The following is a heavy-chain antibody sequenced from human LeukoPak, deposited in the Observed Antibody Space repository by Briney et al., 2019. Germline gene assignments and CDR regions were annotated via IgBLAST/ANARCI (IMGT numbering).Heavy chain of an antibody. CDR2: IVVCSGNT. V-gene: IGHV1-58*02. CDR3: AADLNYYDSSGSGDY. CDR1: GFTFTSSA. D-gene: IGHD3-22*01. J-gene: IGHJ4*02. Sequence: GTSVEVSCKASGFTFTSSAMQWVRQSRGQRLEGIGWIVVCSGNTNYAQEFQERVTITRDMSTSTAYMELTSLRSEDTAVYYCAADLNYYDSSGSGDYWGQGTLVTVSS.